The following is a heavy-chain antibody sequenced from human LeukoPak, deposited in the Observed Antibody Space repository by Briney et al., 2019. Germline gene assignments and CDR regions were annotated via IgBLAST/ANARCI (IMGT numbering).Heavy chain of an antibody. CDR1: GFTFTTYA. D-gene: IGHD1-26*01. CDR3: AKRGTIAGSTTRDYYFDY. V-gene: IGHV3-23*01. Sequence: GGSLRLSCAASGFTFTTYAMNWVRQAPGKGLEWVSVISNTGGTKYYADSVKGRFTISRDNSKDTLYLQMNSLRTEDTALYFCAKRGTIAGSTTRDYYFDYWGQGTLVTVSS. CDR2: ISNTGGTK. J-gene: IGHJ4*02.